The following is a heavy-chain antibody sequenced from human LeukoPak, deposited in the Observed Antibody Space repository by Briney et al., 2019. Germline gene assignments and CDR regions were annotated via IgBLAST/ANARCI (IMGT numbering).Heavy chain of an antibody. CDR1: GGSFSGYY. J-gene: IGHJ6*02. CDR3: ARGVPGYYDSSGYSDGMDV. V-gene: IGHV4-34*01. Sequence: SETLSLTCAVYGGSFSGYYGSWIRQPPGKGLEWIGEINHSGSTNYNPSLKSRVTISVDTSKNQFSLKLSSVTAADTAVYYCARGVPGYYDSSGYSDGMDVWGQGTTVTVSS. CDR2: INHSGST. D-gene: IGHD3-22*01.